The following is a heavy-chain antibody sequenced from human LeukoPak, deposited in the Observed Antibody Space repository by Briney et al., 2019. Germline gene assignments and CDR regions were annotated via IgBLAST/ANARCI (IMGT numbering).Heavy chain of an antibody. V-gene: IGHV4-59*01. CDR2: IYYSGNT. Sequence: SETLSLTCCVSGGSISSYYWSWIRQPPGKGLEWIGYIYYSGNTNYNPSLKSRVTISVDTSKNHFSLRLSSVTAADTAVYYCATIKWDSSGWYRDEAFDIWGQGTMVTVSS. CDR1: GGSISSYY. J-gene: IGHJ3*02. CDR3: ATIKWDSSGWYRDEAFDI. D-gene: IGHD6-19*01.